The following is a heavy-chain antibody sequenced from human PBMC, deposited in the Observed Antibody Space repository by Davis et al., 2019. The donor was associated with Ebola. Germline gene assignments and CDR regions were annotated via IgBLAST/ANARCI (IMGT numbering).Heavy chain of an antibody. V-gene: IGHV3-53*01. CDR3: ASVGNGDYRDY. CDR2: IYSGGST. Sequence: GGSLRLSCEASGFTASSNYMSWVRQAPGTGLEWVLVIYSGGSTYFAASVKGRFTISRDNSKNTLYLQLNSLRAEDTAVYYCASVGNGDYRDYWGQGNLITVSS. D-gene: IGHD1-1*01. CDR1: GFTASSNY. J-gene: IGHJ4*02.